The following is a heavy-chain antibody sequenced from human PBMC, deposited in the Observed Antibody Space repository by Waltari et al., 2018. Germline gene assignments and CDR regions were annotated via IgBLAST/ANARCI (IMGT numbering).Heavy chain of an antibody. V-gene: IGHV1-69*01. J-gene: IGHJ4*02. CDR1: GGTFSRYA. CDR3: ARDRRITIFGVVIGGWD. Sequence: QVQLVQSGAAVKKPGSSVKVSCKASGGTFSRYAISWVRQAPGQGLEWMGGSIPIFGTANYAQKFQGRVTITADESTSTAYMELSSLRSEDTAVYYCARDRRITIFGVVIGGWDWGQGTLVTVSS. D-gene: IGHD3-3*01. CDR2: SIPIFGTA.